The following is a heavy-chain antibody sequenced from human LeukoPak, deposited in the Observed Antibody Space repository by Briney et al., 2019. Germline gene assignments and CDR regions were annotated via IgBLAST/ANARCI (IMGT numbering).Heavy chain of an antibody. CDR1: GFTFSSSG. CDR3: AKDRSISWSLDY. V-gene: IGHV3-30*18. Sequence: GRSLRLSCAASGFTFSSSGMHWVRQAPGKGLEWVAVISNDGNNKYYADSVKGRFTISRDNSKNTQYLQMNSLGAEDTAVYHCAKDRSISWSLDYWGQGTLVTVSS. D-gene: IGHD6-13*01. J-gene: IGHJ4*02. CDR2: ISNDGNNK.